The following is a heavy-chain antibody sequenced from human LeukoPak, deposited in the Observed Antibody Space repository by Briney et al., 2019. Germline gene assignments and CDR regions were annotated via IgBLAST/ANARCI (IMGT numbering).Heavy chain of an antibody. CDR1: GGSFSGYY. CDR2: INHSGST. J-gene: IGHJ5*01. D-gene: IGHD6-6*01. V-gene: IGHV4-34*01. Sequence: SETLSLTCAVYGGSFSGYYWSWIRQPPGKGLEWIGEINHSGSTNYNPSLKSRVTISVDTSKNQFSLKLSSVTAADTAVYYCARHRSPTSSSFFDSWGQGTLVSVSS. CDR3: ARHRSPTSSSFFDS.